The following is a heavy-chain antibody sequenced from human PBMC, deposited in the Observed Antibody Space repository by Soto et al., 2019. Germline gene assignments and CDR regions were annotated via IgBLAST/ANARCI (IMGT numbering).Heavy chain of an antibody. V-gene: IGHV4-61*01. J-gene: IGHJ6*02. Sequence: SETLSLTCTVSGGSVSSGSYYWSWIRQPPGKGLEWIGYIYYSGSTNYNPSLKSRVTIAVDTSKDQFSLKLSSVTAADTAVYYCASARYDSSGYYSSDYYYGMDVWGQGTTVTVSS. D-gene: IGHD3-22*01. CDR2: IYYSGST. CDR1: GGSVSSGSYY. CDR3: ASARYDSSGYYSSDYYYGMDV.